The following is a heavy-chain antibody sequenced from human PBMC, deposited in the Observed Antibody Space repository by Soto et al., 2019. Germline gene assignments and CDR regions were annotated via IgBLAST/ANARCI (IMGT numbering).Heavy chain of an antibody. Sequence: QVQLQESGPGLVKPSETLSLTCTVSGGSINSYYWSWIRQPPGKGLEWIGYIHYSGSTSYNPSLNSPVTMSVHTSENQFSLKLTSGTAADAAVYYCAGYSGTYSVYWGQGTLVTVSS. CDR1: GGSINSYY. J-gene: IGHJ4*02. CDR2: IHYSGST. V-gene: IGHV4-59*01. CDR3: AGYSGTYSVY. D-gene: IGHD1-26*01.